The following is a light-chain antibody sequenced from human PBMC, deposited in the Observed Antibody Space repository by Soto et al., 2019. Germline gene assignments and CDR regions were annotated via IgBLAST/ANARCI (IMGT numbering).Light chain of an antibody. J-gene: IGKJ4*01. CDR2: GAS. CDR3: QQYRRSPPVT. CDR1: QSVSSSY. V-gene: IGKV3-20*01. Sequence: EIVLTRSPGTLSLSPGERATLSCRASQSVSSSYLAWYQQKPGQAPRLLIYGASSRATGIPDRFSGSGSGTDFTLTISRLEPEDFAVYYCQQYRRSPPVTFGGGTKVDIK.